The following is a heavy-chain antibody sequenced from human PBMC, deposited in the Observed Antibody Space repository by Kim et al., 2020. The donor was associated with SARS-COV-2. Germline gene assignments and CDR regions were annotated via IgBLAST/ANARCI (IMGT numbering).Heavy chain of an antibody. D-gene: IGHD2-15*01. V-gene: IGHV3-33*01. CDR1: GFTFSSYG. CDR2: IWYDGSNK. Sequence: GGSLRLSCAASGFTFSSYGMHWVRQAPGKGLEWVAVIWYDGSNKYYADSVKGRFTISRDNSKNTLYLQMNSLRAEDTAVYYCARDNNDGGPLDYWGQGTLVTVSS. CDR3: ARDNNDGGPLDY. J-gene: IGHJ4*02.